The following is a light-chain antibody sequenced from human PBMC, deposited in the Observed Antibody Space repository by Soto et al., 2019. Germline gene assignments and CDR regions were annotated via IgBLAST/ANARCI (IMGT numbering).Light chain of an antibody. V-gene: IGLV2-23*02. J-gene: IGLJ1*01. CDR3: CSSGGSPTYV. Sequence: QSALTQPASVSGSPGQSITISCTGTSSDVGGYNYVSWYQQHPGKAPKLMIYEVSNRPSGVSNRFSGSKSGNTASLTISGLQVEDEADYYCCSSGGSPTYVFGTGTKLTVL. CDR1: SSDVGGYNY. CDR2: EVS.